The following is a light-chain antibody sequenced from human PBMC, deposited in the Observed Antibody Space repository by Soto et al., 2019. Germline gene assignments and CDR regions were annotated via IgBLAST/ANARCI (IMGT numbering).Light chain of an antibody. V-gene: IGKV3-20*01. J-gene: IGKJ1*01. CDR3: HQYGRT. CDR2: GAS. CDR1: QSVSSSY. Sequence: EIVLTQSPGTLSLSPGERATLSCRASQSVSSSYLAWYQQKPGQAPRLLIYGASSRATGIPDRFSGSGSGTDFTLTISRLEPEDFAVYYCHQYGRTFGQGIKVEIK.